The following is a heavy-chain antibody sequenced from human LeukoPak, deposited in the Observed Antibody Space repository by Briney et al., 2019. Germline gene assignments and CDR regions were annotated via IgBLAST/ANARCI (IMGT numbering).Heavy chain of an antibody. J-gene: IGHJ4*02. CDR2: ISGSGGST. D-gene: IGHD3-10*01. Sequence: GGTLRLSCAASGFTFSSYGMSWVRQAPGKGLEWVSAISGSGGSTYYADSVKGRFTISRDNAKNSLYLQMNSLRAEDTAVYYCARTLIYYYGSGSLLSGVLYYFDYWGQGTLVTVSS. V-gene: IGHV3-23*01. CDR3: ARTLIYYYGSGSLLSGVLYYFDY. CDR1: GFTFSSYG.